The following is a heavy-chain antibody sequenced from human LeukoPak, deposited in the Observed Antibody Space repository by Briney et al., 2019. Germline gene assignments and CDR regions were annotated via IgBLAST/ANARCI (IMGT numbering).Heavy chain of an antibody. CDR2: IYYSGSA. D-gene: IGHD3-10*01. CDR1: GGSVGRGSDY. V-gene: IGHV4-61*01. CDR3: ARGSGDWGLSWFAP. J-gene: IGHJ5*02. Sequence: PSETLSLTCTVSGGSVGRGSDYWGWIRQPPGKGLEGIGYIYYSGSAKYNPSLKSRATISLDPSKNQFSLKLTSVTAADTAVYYCARGSGDWGLSWFAPWGQGTLVTVSS.